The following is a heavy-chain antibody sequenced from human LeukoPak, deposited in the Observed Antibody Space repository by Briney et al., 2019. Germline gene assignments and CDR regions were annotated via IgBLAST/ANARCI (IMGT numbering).Heavy chain of an antibody. CDR3: ARSQGHTTQYYDSSGAIDY. V-gene: IGHV1-69*06. CDR1: GGTFSSYA. J-gene: IGHJ4*02. D-gene: IGHD3-22*01. Sequence: SVKVSCKASGGTFSSYAISWVRQAPGQGLEWMGGIIPIFGTANYAQKFQGRVTITADKSTSTAYMELSSLRSEDTAVYYCARSQGHTTQYYDSSGAIDYWGQGTLVTVSS. CDR2: IIPIFGTA.